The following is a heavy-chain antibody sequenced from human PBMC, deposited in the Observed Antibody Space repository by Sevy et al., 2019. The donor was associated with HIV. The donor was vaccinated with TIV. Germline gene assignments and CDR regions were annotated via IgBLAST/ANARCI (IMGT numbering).Heavy chain of an antibody. V-gene: IGHV4-38-2*02. D-gene: IGHD2-8*01. J-gene: IGHJ4*02. CDR3: ARLGYCTNGVCYDHDY. Sequence: SETLSLTCTVSGYSISSSYYWGWIRQPPGKGLEWIGSIYHSGSTYYNPSLKSRVTISVDTSKNQFSLKLSSVTAADTAVYYCARLGYCTNGVCYDHDYWGQGTLVTVSS. CDR1: GYSISSSYY. CDR2: IYHSGST.